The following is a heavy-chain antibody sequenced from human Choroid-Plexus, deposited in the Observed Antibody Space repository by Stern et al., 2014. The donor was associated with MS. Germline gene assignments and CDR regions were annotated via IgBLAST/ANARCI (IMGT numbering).Heavy chain of an antibody. CDR1: GYIFTGYY. J-gene: IGHJ6*02. Sequence: VQLVESGAEVKKPGASVKVSCPPSGYIFTGYYIHWVRQAPGQGLEWMAWINPNTGGTKYAQKFQGRVTMSRDTSISTAYVELSSLTSDDTAVYYCARDQRGITIFGVVTDYYYLGMDVWGQGTTVTVSS. V-gene: IGHV1-2*02. CDR3: ARDQRGITIFGVVTDYYYLGMDV. CDR2: INPNTGGT. D-gene: IGHD3-3*01.